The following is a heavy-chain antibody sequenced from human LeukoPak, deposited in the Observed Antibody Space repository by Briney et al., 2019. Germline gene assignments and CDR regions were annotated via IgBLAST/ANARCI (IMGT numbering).Heavy chain of an antibody. Sequence: GGSLRLYCAASGFTFSNAWMGWVRQAPGKGLEWVGRIKSKTDGGTTDYAAPVKGRFTISRDDSKNTLYLQMNSLKTEDTAVYYCTTGVPAALLDAFDIWGQGTMVTVSS. D-gene: IGHD2-2*01. CDR3: TTGVPAALLDAFDI. V-gene: IGHV3-15*01. CDR2: IKSKTDGGTT. J-gene: IGHJ3*02. CDR1: GFTFSNAW.